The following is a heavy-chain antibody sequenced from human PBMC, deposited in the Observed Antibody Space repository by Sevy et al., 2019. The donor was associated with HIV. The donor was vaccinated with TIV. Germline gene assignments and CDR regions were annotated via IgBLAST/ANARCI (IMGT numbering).Heavy chain of an antibody. D-gene: IGHD1-26*01. V-gene: IGHV3-11*04. CDR2: ISSRGSTI. J-gene: IGHJ4*02. CDR1: GFTYSDYY. Sequence: GGSLRLSCAASGFTYSDYYMSWIRQAPGRGLEWISYISSRGSTIYYADSVKGRFTISRDNAKNSLSLQMNGLRVEDTGVYYCARVPDSGGRGRADYWGQGTRVTVSS. CDR3: ARVPDSGGRGRADY.